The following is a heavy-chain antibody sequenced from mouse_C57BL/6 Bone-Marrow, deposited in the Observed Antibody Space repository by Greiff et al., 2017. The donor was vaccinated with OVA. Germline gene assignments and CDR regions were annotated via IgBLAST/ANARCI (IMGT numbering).Heavy chain of an antibody. CDR2: ISSGGSYT. CDR3: AVRRGGFPY. D-gene: IGHD1-1*01. J-gene: IGHJ3*01. V-gene: IGHV5-6*01. CDR1: GFTFSSYG. Sequence: EVQVVESGGDLVKPGGSLKLSCAASGFTFSSYGMSWVRQTPDKRLEWVATISSGGSYTYYPDSVKGRFTISRDNAKNTLYLQMSSLKSEDSAMDCGAVRRGGFPYWGQGTLVTVSA.